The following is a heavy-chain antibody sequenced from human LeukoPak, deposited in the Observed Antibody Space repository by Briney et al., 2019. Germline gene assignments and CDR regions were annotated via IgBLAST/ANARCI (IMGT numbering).Heavy chain of an antibody. J-gene: IGHJ3*02. CDR1: GYTFTGYY. CDR3: ASTRPTGDSEAFDI. CDR2: INPNSGGT. V-gene: IGHV1-2*02. D-gene: IGHD2-21*02. Sequence: GASVKVSCKASGYTFTGYYVHWVRQAPGQGLEWMGWINPNSGGTNYAQKFQGRVTMTRNTSISTAYMELSRLRSDDTAVYYCASTRPTGDSEAFDIWGQGTMVTVSS.